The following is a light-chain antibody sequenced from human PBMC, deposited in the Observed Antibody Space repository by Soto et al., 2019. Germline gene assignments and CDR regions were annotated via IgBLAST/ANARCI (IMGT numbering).Light chain of an antibody. CDR1: SSNIGGNS. CDR2: DDN. CDR3: TSYTPTGALV. J-gene: IGLJ3*02. Sequence: QSVMTQPPSVSAAPGQKVTISCSGSSSNIGGNSVSWYQQLPGTAPKLLIYDDNKRPSGIPDRFSGSKSGTSATLGITGFQTGDEADYYCTSYTPTGALVFGSGTKLTVL. V-gene: IGLV1-51*01.